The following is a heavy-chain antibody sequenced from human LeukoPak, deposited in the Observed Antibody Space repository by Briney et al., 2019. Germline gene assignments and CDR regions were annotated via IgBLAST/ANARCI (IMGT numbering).Heavy chain of an antibody. CDR2: LYTGGDT. J-gene: IGHJ4*02. CDR1: GFTFSAYA. V-gene: IGHV3-53*01. CDR3: ARGPGSRGIFDY. Sequence: GGSLRLSCAASGFTFSAYAIHWVRQAPGKGLECVSFLYTGGDTYYADSVKGRFTISRDNSKNTLYLQMNGLRAEDTAVYYCARGPGSRGIFDYWGQGTLVTVSS. D-gene: IGHD3-10*01.